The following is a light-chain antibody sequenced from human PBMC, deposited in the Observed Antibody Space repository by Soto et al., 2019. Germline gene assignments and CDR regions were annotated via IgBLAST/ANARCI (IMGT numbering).Light chain of an antibody. J-gene: IGKJ1*01. CDR3: QQSYTTPRT. CDR2: TAS. Sequence: DIRMTQSPSSLSASVGDRVTITCRASQSINTYLNWYQQQPGKAPKLLIYTASSLQSGVPSRFSGSGSGTDFTLTISSLQPEDFATYYCQQSYTTPRTFGQGTKVEIK. CDR1: QSINTY. V-gene: IGKV1-39*01.